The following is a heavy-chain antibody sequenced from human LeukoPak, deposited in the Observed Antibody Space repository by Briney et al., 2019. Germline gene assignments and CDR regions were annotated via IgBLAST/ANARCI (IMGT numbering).Heavy chain of an antibody. CDR2: INTHTGNP. CDR1: GYTFTSYA. D-gene: IGHD6-19*01. V-gene: IGHV7-4-1*02. Sequence: GASVKVSCKASGYTFTSYAMNWVRQAPGQGLEWMGWINTHTGNPTYAQGFTGRFVFSLDTSVSTAYLQISSLKAEDTAVYYCARDRQWLPPDDAFDIWGQGTMVTVSS. CDR3: ARDRQWLPPDDAFDI. J-gene: IGHJ3*02.